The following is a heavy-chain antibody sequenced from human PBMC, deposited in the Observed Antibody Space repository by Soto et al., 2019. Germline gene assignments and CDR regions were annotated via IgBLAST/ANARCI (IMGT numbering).Heavy chain of an antibody. CDR3: ARGGTPIDY. CDR2: ISAYNGNT. Sequence: QVQLVQSGAEVKKPGASVKVSCKASGYTFTNFGISWVRQAPGQGLEWMGWISAYNGNTNYAQNFWGRGTMTTLTSTSTASMELRSLRSDATAVYYSARGGTPIDYWGQGTLFTVSS. J-gene: IGHJ4*02. V-gene: IGHV1-18*01. CDR1: GYTFTNFG. D-gene: IGHD3-16*01.